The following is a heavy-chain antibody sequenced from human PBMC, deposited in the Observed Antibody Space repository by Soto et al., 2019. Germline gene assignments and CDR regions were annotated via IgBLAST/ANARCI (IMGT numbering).Heavy chain of an antibody. D-gene: IGHD4-17*01. CDR2: IYYSGST. CDR3: ARDQSPYYGDYSPSGLSGMDV. Sequence: QVQLQESGPGLVKPSQTLSLTCTVSGGSISSGGYYWSWIRQHPGKGVEWIWYIYYSGSTYYNPSLKRRFTISVDKSKNPFSLKLSSVTAADTAVYYCARDQSPYYGDYSPSGLSGMDVWGLGTTVNVSS. V-gene: IGHV4-31*03. J-gene: IGHJ6*02. CDR1: GGSISSGGYY.